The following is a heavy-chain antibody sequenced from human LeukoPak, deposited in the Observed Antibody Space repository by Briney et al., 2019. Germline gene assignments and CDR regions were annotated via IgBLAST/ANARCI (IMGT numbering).Heavy chain of an antibody. J-gene: IGHJ1*01. D-gene: IGHD4-17*01. CDR1: AFIFSGHW. CDR3: ARGDYGELQYFQH. Sequence: GGSLRLSCEGSAFIFSGHWMNWVRQTPGKGLEWVASIKEDGSERQYVDSVKGRFSISRDNTKGSLFLQLNSLRAEDTAVYYCARGDYGELQYFQHWGQGTLVTVSS. V-gene: IGHV3-7*03. CDR2: IKEDGSER.